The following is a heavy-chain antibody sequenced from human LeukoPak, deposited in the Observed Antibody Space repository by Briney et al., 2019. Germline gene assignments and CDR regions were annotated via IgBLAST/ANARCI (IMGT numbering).Heavy chain of an antibody. D-gene: IGHD2-15*01. Sequence: GASVKVSCKASGYTFTSYYMHWVRQAPGQGLEWMGIINPSGGSTSYAQKFQGRVTMTRDMSTSTVYMDLSSLRSEDTAVYYCARDPGYCSGSSCYALDYWGQGTLVTVSS. V-gene: IGHV1-46*01. CDR1: GYTFTSYY. J-gene: IGHJ4*02. CDR2: INPSGGST. CDR3: ARDPGYCSGSSCYALDY.